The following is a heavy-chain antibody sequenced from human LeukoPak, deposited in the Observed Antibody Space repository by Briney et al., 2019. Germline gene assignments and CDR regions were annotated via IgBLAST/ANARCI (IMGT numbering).Heavy chain of an antibody. CDR2: IYTSGST. CDR3: ARGIGYCSSTSCHRAGSWYFDL. V-gene: IGHV4-4*07. Sequence: PSETLSLTCTVSGGSISSYYWSWIRQPAGKGLEWIGRIYTSGSTNYNPSLKSRVTMSVDTSKNQFSLKLSSMTAADTAVYYCARGIGYCSSTSCHRAGSWYFDLWGRGTLVTVSS. D-gene: IGHD2-2*01. J-gene: IGHJ2*01. CDR1: GGSISSYY.